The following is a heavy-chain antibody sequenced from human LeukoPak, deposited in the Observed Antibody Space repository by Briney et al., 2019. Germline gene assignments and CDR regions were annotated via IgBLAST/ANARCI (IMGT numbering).Heavy chain of an antibody. CDR2: ISGSGGST. D-gene: IGHD3-22*01. CDR3: AKDRLGVDSSGYYGSHYFDY. Sequence: QPGGSLRLSCAASGFTFSSYAMSWVRQAPGKGLEWVSAISGSGGSTYYAASVKGRFTISRDNSKNTLYLQMNSLRAEDTAVYYCAKDRLGVDSSGYYGSHYFDYWGQGTLVTVSS. J-gene: IGHJ4*02. CDR1: GFTFSSYA. V-gene: IGHV3-23*01.